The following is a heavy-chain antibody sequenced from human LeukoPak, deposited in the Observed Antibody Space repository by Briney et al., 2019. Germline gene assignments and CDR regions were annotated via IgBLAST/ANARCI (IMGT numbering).Heavy chain of an antibody. J-gene: IGHJ4*02. D-gene: IGHD2-21*02. CDR3: TKDPHAVVTPRLY. Sequence: GGSLRLSCAASGFTFSSYAMIWVRQAPGKGLEWVSSISASGGDTYYVDSVMGRFTISRDNSKNTLYLQMNSLRAEDTAIYYCTKDPHAVVTPRLYWGQGILVTVSS. V-gene: IGHV3-23*02. CDR2: ISASGGDT. CDR1: GFTFSSYA.